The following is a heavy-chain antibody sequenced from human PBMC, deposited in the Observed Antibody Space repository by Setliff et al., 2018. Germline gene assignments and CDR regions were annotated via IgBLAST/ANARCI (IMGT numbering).Heavy chain of an antibody. D-gene: IGHD2-8*02. CDR2: INHSGST. CDR1: GGSISSYY. CDR3: ARLSPYNTGPPFDY. Sequence: SETLSLTCTVSGGSISSYYWSWIRQPPGKGLEWIGEINHSGSTNYNPSLKSRVTISIDTSKNHFPLNLRSVTAADTAVYYCARLSPYNTGPPFDYWGQGTLVTVSS. J-gene: IGHJ4*02. V-gene: IGHV4-59*08.